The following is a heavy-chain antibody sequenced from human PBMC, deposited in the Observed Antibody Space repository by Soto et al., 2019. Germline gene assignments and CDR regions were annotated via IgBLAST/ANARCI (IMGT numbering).Heavy chain of an antibody. CDR3: ARASNYYDSSGYRYYFDY. CDR1: GGSISSGGYS. Sequence: PSETLSLTCAVSGGSISSGGYSWSWIRQPPGKGLEWIGYIYHSGSTYYNPSLKSRVTISVDRSKNQFSLKLSSVTAADTAVYYCARASNYYDSSGYRYYFDYWGQGTLVTVSS. V-gene: IGHV4-30-2*01. J-gene: IGHJ4*02. CDR2: IYHSGST. D-gene: IGHD3-22*01.